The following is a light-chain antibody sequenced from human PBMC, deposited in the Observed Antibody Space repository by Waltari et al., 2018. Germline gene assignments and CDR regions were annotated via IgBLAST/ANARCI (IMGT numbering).Light chain of an antibody. V-gene: IGKV3-20*01. CDR1: QSVSSSY. CDR3: QQYGSSPLT. Sequence: EIVLTKSPGTLSLSQGERATLSCRASQSVSSSYLAWYQQNPGQAPRLLIYGASSRATGIPARFSGSGSGTDFTLTISRLEPEDFAVYYCQQYGSSPLTFGQGTKVEIK. J-gene: IGKJ1*01. CDR2: GAS.